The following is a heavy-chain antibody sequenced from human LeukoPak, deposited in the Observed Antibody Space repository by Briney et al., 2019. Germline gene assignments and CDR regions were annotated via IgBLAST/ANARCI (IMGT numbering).Heavy chain of an antibody. Sequence: GESLKISCAASGFTVSTSYMNWVRQAPGKGLQWVSTIYSGGSTFHADSVKGRFTVSRDNSRNTLYLQMDSLRPEDTAVYYCARDTTYSPWGQGTLVTVSS. CDR1: GFTVSTSY. CDR2: IYSGGST. D-gene: IGHD1-26*01. CDR3: ARDTTYSP. J-gene: IGHJ5*02. V-gene: IGHV3-66*02.